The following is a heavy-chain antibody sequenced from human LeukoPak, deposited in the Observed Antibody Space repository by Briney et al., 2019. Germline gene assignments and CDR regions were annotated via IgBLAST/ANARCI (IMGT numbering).Heavy chain of an antibody. Sequence: SVKISCKASGGTFFSYGIGWVRQAPGQGLEWMGEIIPIFGTANYAQKFQGRVTTTTDESTSTAYMELSSLRSEDTAMYYCARASREIGAFDIWGQGTMVTVSS. J-gene: IGHJ3*02. CDR2: IIPIFGTA. V-gene: IGHV1-69*05. D-gene: IGHD2-2*01. CDR3: ARASREIGAFDI. CDR1: GGTFFSYG.